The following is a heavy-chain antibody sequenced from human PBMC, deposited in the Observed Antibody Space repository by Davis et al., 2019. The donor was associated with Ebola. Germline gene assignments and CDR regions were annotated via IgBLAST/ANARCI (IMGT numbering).Heavy chain of an antibody. Sequence: SVKVSCKASAGTFSTYTMSSVRQAPGQGLEWMGKINPILGRTYYAQRFQGRVTITADTSTSTAYMELSSLRSEDTAVYYCARTSIVGTTRTGSENWGRGALVTVS. D-gene: IGHD1-26*01. CDR1: AGTFSTYT. J-gene: IGHJ3*01. CDR2: INPILGRT. V-gene: IGHV1-69*02. CDR3: ARTSIVGTTRTGSEN.